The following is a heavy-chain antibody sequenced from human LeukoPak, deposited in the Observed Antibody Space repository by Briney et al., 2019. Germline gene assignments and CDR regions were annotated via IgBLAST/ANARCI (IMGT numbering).Heavy chain of an antibody. CDR3: ALIVVVPAATMVHAFDI. Sequence: PSETLSLTCAVYGGSFSGYYWSWIRQPPGKGLEWIGEINHSGSTNYNPSLKSRVTISVDTSKNQFSLKLSSVTAADTAVYYCALIVVVPAATMVHAFDIWGQGTMVTVSS. CDR1: GGSFSGYY. J-gene: IGHJ3*02. CDR2: INHSGST. D-gene: IGHD2-2*01. V-gene: IGHV4-34*01.